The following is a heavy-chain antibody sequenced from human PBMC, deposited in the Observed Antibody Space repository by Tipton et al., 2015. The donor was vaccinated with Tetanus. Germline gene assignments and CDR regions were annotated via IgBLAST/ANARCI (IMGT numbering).Heavy chain of an antibody. J-gene: IGHJ6*02. Sequence: QSGAEVKKPGSSVKVSCKASGGTFSNYAISWVRQATGQGLEWMGGIIPIFGTAKYAQKFQGRVTITADESTSTAYMELSSLRSEDTAVYYCARRWDIVAVSAANYYGLDVWGQGTTVTVSS. CDR3: ARRWDIVAVSAANYYGLDV. D-gene: IGHD2-2*01. CDR2: IIPIFGTA. V-gene: IGHV1-69*01. CDR1: GGTFSNYA.